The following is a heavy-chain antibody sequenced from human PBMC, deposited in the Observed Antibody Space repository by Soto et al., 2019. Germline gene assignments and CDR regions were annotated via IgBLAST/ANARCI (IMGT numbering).Heavy chain of an antibody. CDR1: GFTFSSYW. CDR2: INPDGSTT. V-gene: IGHV3-74*01. Sequence: HPGGSLRLSCVASGFTFSSYWMHWVRQAPGEGLMWVSRINPDGSTTSYADSVKGRFTISRDNAKNTLYLQMNSLRVEDTAVYYCARVPTTVTTPGTDVWGQGTTGTISS. D-gene: IGHD4-4*01. J-gene: IGHJ6*02. CDR3: ARVPTTVTTPGTDV.